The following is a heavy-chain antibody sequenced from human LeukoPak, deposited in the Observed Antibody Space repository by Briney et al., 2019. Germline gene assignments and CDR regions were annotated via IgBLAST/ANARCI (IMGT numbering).Heavy chain of an antibody. CDR3: ARHVICGGDCYSIDY. CDR1: GGSISSYY. J-gene: IGHJ4*02. Sequence: SETLSLTCTVSGGSISSYYWSWIRQPPGKGLEWIGYIYYSGSTNYNPSLKSRVTISVDTSKNQFSLKLSSVTAADTAVYYCARHVICGGDCYSIDYWGQGTLVTVSS. CDR2: IYYSGST. V-gene: IGHV4-59*08. D-gene: IGHD2-21*02.